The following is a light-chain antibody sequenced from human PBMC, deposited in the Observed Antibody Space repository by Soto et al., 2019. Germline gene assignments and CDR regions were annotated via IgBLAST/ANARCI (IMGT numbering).Light chain of an antibody. J-gene: IGLJ3*02. Sequence: QSVLTQPPSVSGAPGQRVTISCTGSRSNIGAGYDVHWYQQLPGTAPKLLIYGNSNRPSGVPDRFSGSNSDTSASLAITGLQAEDEAYYYCQSYDISLSGFWVFGGGTKVTVL. CDR1: RSNIGAGYD. CDR2: GNS. V-gene: IGLV1-40*01. CDR3: QSYDISLSGFWV.